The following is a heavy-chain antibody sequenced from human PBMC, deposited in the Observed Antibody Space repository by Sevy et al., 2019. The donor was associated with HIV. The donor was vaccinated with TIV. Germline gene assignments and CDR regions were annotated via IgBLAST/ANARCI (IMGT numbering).Heavy chain of an antibody. Sequence: GGSLRLSCAASGFIFSTYRMNWVRQAPGKGLEWVSFISSSSSYIYYADSVKGRFTISRDNAKNSLYLQMNSLRAEDTAVCYCARARMEYSSSLEYFQYWGQGTLVTVSS. CDR1: GFIFSTYR. CDR2: ISSSSSYI. J-gene: IGHJ1*01. V-gene: IGHV3-21*01. D-gene: IGHD6-6*01. CDR3: ARARMEYSSSLEYFQY.